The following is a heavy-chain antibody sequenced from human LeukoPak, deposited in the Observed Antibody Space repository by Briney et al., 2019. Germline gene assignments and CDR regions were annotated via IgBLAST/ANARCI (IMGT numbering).Heavy chain of an antibody. CDR2: ISGSGGRA. J-gene: IGHJ4*02. D-gene: IGHD6-6*01. Sequence: GGSLRLSCAASGFTFSNFAMNWVRQAPGKGLEWVSAISGSGGRAFYADSVKGRFTISRDNSKNTVYLHVHCLRAEDTAVYYCAKVESSTFDYWGQGTLVTVSS. CDR1: GFTFSNFA. V-gene: IGHV3-23*01. CDR3: AKVESSTFDY.